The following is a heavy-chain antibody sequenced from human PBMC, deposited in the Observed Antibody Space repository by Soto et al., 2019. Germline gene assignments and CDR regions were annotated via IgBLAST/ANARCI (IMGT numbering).Heavy chain of an antibody. CDR1: GDSVSSNSAA. CDR2: TYYRSRWYN. Sequence: SQTLSLKCAISGDSVSSNSAAWNWIRLSPSRGLEWLARTYYRSRWYNDYAVSVRSRITVNPDTSKNQFSLQLTSVTPEDTAVYYCAGTTSHQWYYMDVWGKGTTDTVSS. V-gene: IGHV6-1*01. J-gene: IGHJ6*03. CDR3: AGTTSHQWYYMDV. D-gene: IGHD1-7*01.